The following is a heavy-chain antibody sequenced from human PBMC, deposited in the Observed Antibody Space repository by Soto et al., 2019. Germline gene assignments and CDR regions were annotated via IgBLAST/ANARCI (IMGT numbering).Heavy chain of an antibody. V-gene: IGHV3-66*01. CDR2: IYSGGST. D-gene: IGHD6-6*01. J-gene: IGHJ4*02. CDR3: ARGTYSSSSCFDY. CDR1: GFTVSSNY. Sequence: GGSLRLSCAASGFTVSSNYMSWVRQAPGKGLEWVSVIYSGGSTYYADSVKGRFTISRDNSKNTLYLQMNSLRAEDTAVYYCARGTYSSSSCFDYWGQGTLVTVSS.